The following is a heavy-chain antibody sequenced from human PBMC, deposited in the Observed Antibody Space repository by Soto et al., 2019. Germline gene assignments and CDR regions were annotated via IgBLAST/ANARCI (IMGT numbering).Heavy chain of an antibody. J-gene: IGHJ6*02. D-gene: IGHD3-3*01. V-gene: IGHV3-23*01. CDR2: ISGSGGST. CDR3: AKGERQYYDFWSGYYTYYYYGMDV. CDR1: GFTFSSNA. Sequence: GGSLRLSCAASGFTFSSNAMSWVRQAPGKGLEWVSAISGSGGSTYYADSVKGRFTISRDNSKNTLYLQMNSLRAEDTAVYYCAKGERQYYDFWSGYYTYYYYGMDVWGQGTTVTVSS.